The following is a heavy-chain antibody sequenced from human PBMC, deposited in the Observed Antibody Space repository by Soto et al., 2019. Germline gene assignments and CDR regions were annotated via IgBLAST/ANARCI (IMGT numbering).Heavy chain of an antibody. Sequence: PGGSLRLSCVASGIPVSSNYMTWVRQAPGKGLEWVSVLHSGGDTYYANSAKGRFTISRHDSTNTLFLQMNSLTAEDTAVYYCARDGPYYYASRMDVWGQGTMVTVSS. D-gene: IGHD3-10*01. V-gene: IGHV3-53*04. CDR3: ARDGPYYYASRMDV. J-gene: IGHJ6*02. CDR2: LHSGGDT. CDR1: GIPVSSNY.